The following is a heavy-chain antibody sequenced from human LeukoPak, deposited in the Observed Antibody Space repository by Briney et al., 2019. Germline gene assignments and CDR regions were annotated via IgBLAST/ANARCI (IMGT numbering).Heavy chain of an antibody. J-gene: IGHJ4*02. V-gene: IGHV4-34*01. Sequence: SETLSLTCAVYGGSFSGYYWSWIRQPPGKGLEWIGEINHSGSTNYNPSLKSRVTISVDTSKNQFSLKLSSVTAADTAVYYCARVPAQDIVVVPAAAPFDYWGQGTLVTVSP. CDR3: ARVPAQDIVVVPAAAPFDY. CDR2: INHSGST. CDR1: GGSFSGYY. D-gene: IGHD2-2*01.